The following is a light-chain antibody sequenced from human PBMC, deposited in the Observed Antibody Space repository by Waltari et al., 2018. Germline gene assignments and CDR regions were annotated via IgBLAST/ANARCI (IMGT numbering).Light chain of an antibody. CDR2: EVS. CDR1: SSDVGGYNY. V-gene: IGLV2-8*01. Sequence: QSALAQPPSASGSPGQSVTISCTGTSSDVGGYNYVSWYQQHPGKAPKLMIYEVSKRPSGVPDGFAGSKSGNTASLTVSGLQAEDEAAYYCSSYAGSNFVVFGGGTKVTVL. CDR3: SSYAGSNFVV. J-gene: IGLJ2*01.